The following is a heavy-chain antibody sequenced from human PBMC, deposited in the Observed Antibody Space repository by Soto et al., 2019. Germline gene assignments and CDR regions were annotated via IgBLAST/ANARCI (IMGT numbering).Heavy chain of an antibody. CDR1: GNTLSELP. J-gene: IGHJ4*02. CDR3: AKADIVLVPAAVIDY. CDR2: YDPEDDGT. Sequence: ASVKVSCKMSGNTLSELPMHWVRQIPGKGLEWMAGYDPEDDGTIYAQNFEGRVSLTEDTSTDTAYLEVNRLRAEDTAVYYCAKADIVLVPAAVIDYWGQGTLVTVSS. D-gene: IGHD2-2*01. V-gene: IGHV1-24*01.